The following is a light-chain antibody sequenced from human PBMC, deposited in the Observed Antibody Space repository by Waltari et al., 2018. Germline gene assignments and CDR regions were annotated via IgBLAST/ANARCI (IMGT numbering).Light chain of an antibody. J-gene: IGKJ2*01. CDR3: QQYYSAPYT. Sequence: DIVMTQSPDSLAVSLGERATINCKSSQSVLFNSNTNKYLAWYQQKSGQPPNLLIYWASTRGSGVPDRFSGSGSGTDFTLTISSLQAEDVAVYYCQQYYSAPYTFGQGTKLEIK. CDR1: QSVLFNSNTNKY. CDR2: WAS. V-gene: IGKV4-1*01.